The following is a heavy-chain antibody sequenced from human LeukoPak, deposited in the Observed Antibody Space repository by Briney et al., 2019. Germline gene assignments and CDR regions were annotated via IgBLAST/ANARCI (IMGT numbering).Heavy chain of an antibody. D-gene: IGHD3-10*01. V-gene: IGHV3-7*03. Sequence: GGSLRLSCAASGFTLSSYWMSWVRQAPGKGLEWVANIKEDGSEKYYVDSVKGRFTISRDNAKNSLYLHMNSLTAEDTAMYYCARDWVAGVPFNAFDIWGQGTMVSVSS. CDR1: GFTLSSYW. J-gene: IGHJ3*02. CDR3: ARDWVAGVPFNAFDI. CDR2: IKEDGSEK.